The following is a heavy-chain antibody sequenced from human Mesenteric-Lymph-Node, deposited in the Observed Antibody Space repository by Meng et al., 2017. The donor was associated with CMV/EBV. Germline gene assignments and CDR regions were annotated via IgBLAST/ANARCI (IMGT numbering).Heavy chain of an antibody. Sequence: LTCVVHGGSFSGYYWSWIRQPPGKGPEWIGEINHSGDTNYNPSLKGRVTISVDTSKNQFSLKLRSLTAADTAVYYCARQYSYGYVDSWGQGTLVTVSS. CDR3: ARQYSYGYVDS. D-gene: IGHD5-18*01. J-gene: IGHJ4*02. V-gene: IGHV4-34*01. CDR2: INHSGDT. CDR1: GGSFSGYY.